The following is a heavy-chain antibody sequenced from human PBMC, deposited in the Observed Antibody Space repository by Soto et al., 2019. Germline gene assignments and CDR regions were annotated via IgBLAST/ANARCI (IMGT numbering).Heavy chain of an antibody. Sequence: EVQLVESGGGLIQPGGSLRLSFAASGLTVSSTFMNWVRQAPGKGLEWVSVIYSGGSTYYADSVKGRFTISRDKSKNTLYLQMNSLRAEDTAVYYCAREGYGMDVWGQGTTVTVSS. V-gene: IGHV3-53*01. J-gene: IGHJ6*02. CDR2: IYSGGST. CDR3: AREGYGMDV. CDR1: GLTVSSTF.